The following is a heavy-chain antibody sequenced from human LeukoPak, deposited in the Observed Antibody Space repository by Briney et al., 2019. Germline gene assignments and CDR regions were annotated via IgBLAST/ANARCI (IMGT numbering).Heavy chain of an antibody. CDR2: IIPIFGTA. V-gene: IGHV1-69*05. CDR3: AKDEGYDIYGMDV. J-gene: IGHJ6*02. CDR1: GGTFSSYA. D-gene: IGHD3-9*01. Sequence: GASVKVSCKASGGTFSSYAISWVRQAPGQGLEWMGGIIPIFGTANYAQKFQGRVTITTDESTSTAYMELSSLRVEDTAEYYCAKDEGYDIYGMDVWGQGTTVTVSS.